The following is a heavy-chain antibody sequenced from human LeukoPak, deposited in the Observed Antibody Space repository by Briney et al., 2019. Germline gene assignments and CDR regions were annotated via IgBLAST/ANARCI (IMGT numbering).Heavy chain of an antibody. V-gene: IGHV3-23*01. J-gene: IGHJ4*02. D-gene: IGHD1-26*01. CDR3: AKASGSSDY. CDR2: ISGIGDRL. Sequence: GGSLRLSCAASGFSFSSYAMSWVRQAPGKGPEWVSAISGIGDRLYYADSVKGRFTISRDNSKNTLSLQMDGLRAEDTAVYYCAKASGSSDYWGQGTLVTVSS. CDR1: GFSFSSYA.